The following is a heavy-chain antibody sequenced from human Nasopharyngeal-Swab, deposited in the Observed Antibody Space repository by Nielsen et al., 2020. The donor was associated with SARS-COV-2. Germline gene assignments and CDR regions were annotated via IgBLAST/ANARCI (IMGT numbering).Heavy chain of an antibody. J-gene: IGHJ6*02. D-gene: IGHD1-1*01. CDR2: LNTETGHP. CDR3: AREKTIDDIYYGMDA. Sequence: ASVKVSCKASGYTFRNFAINWVLQAPGQGLEWMGWLNTETGHPTYAQGFTGRYVFSLDTSVSTAYLQINSLKAADTALYFCAREKTIDDIYYGMDAWGQGTTVTVSS. CDR1: GYTFRNFA. V-gene: IGHV7-4-1*02.